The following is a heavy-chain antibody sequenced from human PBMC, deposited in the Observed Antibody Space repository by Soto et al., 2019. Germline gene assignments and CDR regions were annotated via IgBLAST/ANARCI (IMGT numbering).Heavy chain of an antibody. V-gene: IGHV4-31*03. CDR2: IYNSGSR. J-gene: IGHJ6*02. Sequence: SETLSLTCNVSGGSITRGGYYWTWIRQHPGKGLEWIGYIYNSGSRYYNPSLMSRLTISMDTSNTQFSLRMTSVTAADTAIYYCAGESRRYTSSVGFYNGMDVWGRGTTVTVSS. CDR3: AGESRRYTSSVGFYNGMDV. D-gene: IGHD6-6*01. CDR1: GGSITRGGYY.